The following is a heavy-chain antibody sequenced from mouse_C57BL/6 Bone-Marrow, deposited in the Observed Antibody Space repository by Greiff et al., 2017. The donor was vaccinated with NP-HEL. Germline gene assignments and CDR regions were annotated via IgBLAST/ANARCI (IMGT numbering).Heavy chain of an antibody. CDR3: ARIAPRSSGTNYFDY. V-gene: IGHV8-8*01. D-gene: IGHD3-2*02. Sequence: QVTLKVCGPGILQPSQTLSLTCSFSGFSLSTFGMGVGWIRQPSGKGLEWLAHIWWDDAKYYNPALKSRLTISKDTSKNQVFLKLANVDTADTATYYCARIAPRSSGTNYFDYWGQGTTLTVSS. CDR1: GFSLSTFGMG. CDR2: IWWDDAK. J-gene: IGHJ2*01.